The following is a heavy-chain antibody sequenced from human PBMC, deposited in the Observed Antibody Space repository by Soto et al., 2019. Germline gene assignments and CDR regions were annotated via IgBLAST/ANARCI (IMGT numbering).Heavy chain of an antibody. CDR3: ARETMWPSGRYYYYHMDV. J-gene: IGHJ6*02. CDR1: GASITSRGSY. Sequence: QVQLQESGPGLVKPSQTLSLTCSVSGASITSRGSYWTWIRQPPGKGLEWIGHISYSGNTFYNSSLQSRLTISVDTSKNQSSLKMTSVTAADTAVYFCARETMWPSGRYYYYHMDVWGQGATVPVSS. D-gene: IGHD3-10*01. CDR2: ISYSGNT. V-gene: IGHV4-30-4*01.